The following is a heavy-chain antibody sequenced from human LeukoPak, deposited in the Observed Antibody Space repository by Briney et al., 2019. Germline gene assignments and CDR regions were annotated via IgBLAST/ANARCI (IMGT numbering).Heavy chain of an antibody. V-gene: IGHV4-4*02. J-gene: IGHJ4*02. D-gene: IGHD4-23*01. Sequence: SETLSLTCAVSGGSISSSSSICWTWVRQPPGEGLEWIGEIYHNGATNYNPSLKSRVTLLLDKSKNQFSLRLNSVTAADTAVYYCARNGGNSDYDYWGQGTLVTVSS. CDR1: GGSISSSSSIC. CDR3: ARNGGNSDYDY. CDR2: IYHNGAT.